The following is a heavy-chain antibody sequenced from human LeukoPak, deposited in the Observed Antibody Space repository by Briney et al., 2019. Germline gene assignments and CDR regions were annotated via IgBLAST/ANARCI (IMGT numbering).Heavy chain of an antibody. Sequence: ETLSLTCTVSGGSISSYYWSWIREPPGKGLEWIGYIYYSGSTNYNPSLKSRVTISVDTSKNQFSLKLSSVTAADTAVYYCARVAFGISDYWGQGTLVTVSS. CDR1: GGSISSYY. D-gene: IGHD3-16*01. J-gene: IGHJ4*02. CDR2: IYYSGST. CDR3: ARVAFGISDY. V-gene: IGHV4-59*01.